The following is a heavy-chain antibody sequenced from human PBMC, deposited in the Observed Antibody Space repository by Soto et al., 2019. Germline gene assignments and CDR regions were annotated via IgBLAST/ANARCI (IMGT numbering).Heavy chain of an antibody. Sequence: ASVKVSCKASGYTFTGYYMHWVRQAPGQGLEWMGWINPNSGGTNYAQKFQGRVTMTRDTSISTAYMELSRLRSDDTAVYYCARGQVTATVWTQAPYYYYGMDLWGQGTTVTVSS. J-gene: IGHJ6*02. D-gene: IGHD5-18*01. CDR1: GYTFTGYY. V-gene: IGHV1-2*02. CDR3: ARGQVTATVWTQAPYYYYGMDL. CDR2: INPNSGGT.